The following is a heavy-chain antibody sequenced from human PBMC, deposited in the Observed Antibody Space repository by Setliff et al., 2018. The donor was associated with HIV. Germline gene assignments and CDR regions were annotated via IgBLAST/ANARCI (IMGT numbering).Heavy chain of an antibody. Sequence: PGGSLRLSCAASGFTFSNYWMDWVRQVPGKGLEWVATIKKDGSEIYYADSVKGRFTISRDNSKNTLYLQMGSLRAEDMAVYYCARVRNWIYFDYWGQGTLVTVS. CDR2: IKKDGSEI. V-gene: IGHV3-7*01. D-gene: IGHD2-2*03. CDR3: ARVRNWIYFDY. CDR1: GFTFSNYW. J-gene: IGHJ4*02.